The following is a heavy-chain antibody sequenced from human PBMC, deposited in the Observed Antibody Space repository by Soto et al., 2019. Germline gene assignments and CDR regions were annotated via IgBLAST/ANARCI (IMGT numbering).Heavy chain of an antibody. Sequence: QVQLVESGGGVVQPGRSLRLSCVDSGFTFSSFGMHWVRQAPGKGLEWVAVISYDGSHQYYADSVKARFTISRDYSKNTVFLQMTSLRAEDTAVYYCAKEGRGVGATTIDFQHWGQGTVVTVAS. CDR3: AKEGRGVGATTIDFQH. D-gene: IGHD1-26*01. V-gene: IGHV3-30*18. CDR1: GFTFSSFG. CDR2: ISYDGSHQ. J-gene: IGHJ1*01.